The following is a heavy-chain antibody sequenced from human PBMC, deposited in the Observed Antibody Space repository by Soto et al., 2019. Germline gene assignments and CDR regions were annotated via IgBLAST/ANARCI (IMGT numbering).Heavy chain of an antibody. CDR3: ARVKYYDILTGYYPPEPDYYYYYMDV. D-gene: IGHD3-9*01. CDR1: GGSFSGYY. V-gene: IGHV4-34*01. Sequence: SETLSLTCAVYGGSFSGYYWSWIRQPPGKGLEWIGEINHSGSTNYNPSLKSRVTISVDTSKNQFSLKLSSVTAADTAVYYCARVKYYDILTGYYPPEPDYYYYYMDVWGKGTTVTVSS. J-gene: IGHJ6*03. CDR2: INHSGST.